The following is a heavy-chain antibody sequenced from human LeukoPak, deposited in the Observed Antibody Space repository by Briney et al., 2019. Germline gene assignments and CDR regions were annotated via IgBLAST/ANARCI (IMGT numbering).Heavy chain of an antibody. Sequence: SVKVSCKASGGTFSSYAISWVRQAPGQGLEWMGGIIPIFGTANYAQKFQGRVTITTDESTSTAYMELSSLRSEDTAVYYCVGGPLFIGDAFDIWGQGTTVTVSS. J-gene: IGHJ3*02. V-gene: IGHV1-69*05. CDR2: IIPIFGTA. CDR1: GGTFSSYA. CDR3: VGGPLFIGDAFDI. D-gene: IGHD2-15*01.